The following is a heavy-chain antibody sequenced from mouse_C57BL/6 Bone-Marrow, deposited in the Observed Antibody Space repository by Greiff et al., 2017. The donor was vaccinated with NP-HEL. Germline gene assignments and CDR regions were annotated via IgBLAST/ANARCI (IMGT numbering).Heavy chain of an antibody. CDR3: TIWFQAWFAY. Sequence: VQLQQSGAELVRPGASVKLSCTASGFNIKDDYMHWVEQRPEQGLEWIGWIDPENGDTEYASKFQGKATITADTSSNTAYLQLTSLTSEDTAVYYCTIWFQAWFAYWGQGTLVTVSA. CDR2: IDPENGDT. J-gene: IGHJ3*01. CDR1: GFNIKDDY. V-gene: IGHV14-4*01. D-gene: IGHD2-2*01.